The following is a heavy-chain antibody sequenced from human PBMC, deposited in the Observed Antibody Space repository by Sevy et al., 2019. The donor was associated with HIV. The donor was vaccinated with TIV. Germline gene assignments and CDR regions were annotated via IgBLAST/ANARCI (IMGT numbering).Heavy chain of an antibody. J-gene: IGHJ4*02. V-gene: IGHV4-61*01. CDR2: IHNTGST. Sequence: SETLSLTCSVSGASGRGGNQYWTWIRQPPGKGLEWIGYIHNTGSTNYNPSLKSRLTISRHTSGTQFSLRLSSVTAADTATYYCMVVITDAEDYFNYRGRGTLVTVSS. CDR1: GASGRGGNQY. CDR3: MVVITDAEDYFNY. D-gene: IGHD3-22*01.